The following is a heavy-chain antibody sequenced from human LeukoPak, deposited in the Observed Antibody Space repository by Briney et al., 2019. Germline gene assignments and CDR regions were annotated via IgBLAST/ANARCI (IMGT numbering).Heavy chain of an antibody. CDR3: ARGTPFDS. CDR2: IYYLGGT. Sequence: SETLSLTCTVSGGSIYNSTYHWGWIRQAPGKGVEWIGAIYYLGGTFYNPSLQSRITISVDPSNNQFSLRLNSVTAADTGTYYCARGTPFDSWGQGILVVVS. V-gene: IGHV4-39*07. CDR1: GGSIYNSTYH. J-gene: IGHJ4*02.